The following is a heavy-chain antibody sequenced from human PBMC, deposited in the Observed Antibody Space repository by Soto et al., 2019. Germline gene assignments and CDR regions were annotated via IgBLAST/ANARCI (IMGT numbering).Heavy chain of an antibody. CDR1: GFTFNSYT. J-gene: IGHJ4*01. D-gene: IGHD2-8*02. Sequence: GGSLRLSCAASGFTFNSYTMAWVRQAPGKGLEWVSSISGSGSSPSYADSVQGRFIIYRDNSRTTLSLQMISLRAEDTATYYYANARCTGNSCYVPDYWGHGSLVTVSS. CDR2: ISGSGSSP. V-gene: IGHV3-23*01. CDR3: ANARCTGNSCYVPDY.